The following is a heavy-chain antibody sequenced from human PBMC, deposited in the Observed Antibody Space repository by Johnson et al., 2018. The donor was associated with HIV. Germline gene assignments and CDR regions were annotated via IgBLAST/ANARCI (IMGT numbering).Heavy chain of an antibody. CDR1: GFTFSSYA. V-gene: IGHV3-30-3*01. CDR3: ARWGYSSSPLDAFDI. D-gene: IGHD6-6*01. CDR2: ISYDASNK. J-gene: IGHJ3*02. Sequence: QVQLVESGGGVVQPGRSLILSCAASGFTFSSYAMHWVRQAPGKGLEWVAVISYDASNKYYADSVKGRFTISRDNSKNTLYLQMNSLRAEDTAVYYCARWGYSSSPLDAFDIWGQGTMVTVSS.